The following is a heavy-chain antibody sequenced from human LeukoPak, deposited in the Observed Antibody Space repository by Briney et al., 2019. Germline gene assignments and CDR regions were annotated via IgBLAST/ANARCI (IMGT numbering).Heavy chain of an antibody. V-gene: IGHV3-30-3*01. CDR1: GFTFSSYA. Sequence: PGGSLRLSCAASGFTFSSYAMHWVRQAPGKGLEWVAVISYDGSNKYYADSVKGRFTISRDNSKNTLYLQMNSLRAEDTAVCYCAREVAVAGYYFDYWGQGTLVTVSS. J-gene: IGHJ4*02. CDR3: AREVAVAGYYFDY. D-gene: IGHD6-19*01. CDR2: ISYDGSNK.